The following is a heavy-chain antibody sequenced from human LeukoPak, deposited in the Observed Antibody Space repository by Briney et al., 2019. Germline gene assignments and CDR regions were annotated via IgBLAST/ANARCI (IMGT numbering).Heavy chain of an antibody. V-gene: IGHV4-59*12. Sequence: PSETLSLTCHVSGLSLNNSYWSWLRQPPGKGLEWLGSIYYAGRTNYNPSLKSRLTVSVDTSKNQFSLKLTRMTAAHTAVCYCARAWGFVVYWGQGTLVTVSS. CDR3: ARAWGFVVY. J-gene: IGHJ4*02. CDR2: IYYAGRT. D-gene: IGHD2-21*01. CDR1: GLSLNNSY.